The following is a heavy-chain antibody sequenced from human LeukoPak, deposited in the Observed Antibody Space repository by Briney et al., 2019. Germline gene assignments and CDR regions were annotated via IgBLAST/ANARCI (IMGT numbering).Heavy chain of an antibody. CDR2: IYYTGNTNSGST. Sequence: SETLSLTCTVSGDSFSSSRYYWGWIRQPPGKGLEWIGNIYYTGNTNSGSTYYNPSLKSRVTISVDTSKNQFSLKLSSVTAADTAVYYCAVLCGGDCSEAVEFDLWGRGTLVTASS. V-gene: IGHV4-39*07. D-gene: IGHD2-21*01. J-gene: IGHJ2*01. CDR3: AVLCGGDCSEAVEFDL. CDR1: GDSFSSSRYY.